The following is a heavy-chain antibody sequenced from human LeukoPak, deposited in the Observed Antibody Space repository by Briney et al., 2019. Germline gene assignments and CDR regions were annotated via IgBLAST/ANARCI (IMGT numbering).Heavy chain of an antibody. CDR1: GFTFSSYA. CDR2: ISGSGGST. D-gene: IGHD3-10*01. Sequence: GGSLRLSCAASGFTFSSYAMSWVRQAPGKGREWGSAISGSGGSTYYADSVKGRFTISRDNSKNTLYLQMNSLRAEDTAVYYCARDCITMVRGVIEYYFDYWGQGTLVTVSS. V-gene: IGHV3-23*01. J-gene: IGHJ4*02. CDR3: ARDCITMVRGVIEYYFDY.